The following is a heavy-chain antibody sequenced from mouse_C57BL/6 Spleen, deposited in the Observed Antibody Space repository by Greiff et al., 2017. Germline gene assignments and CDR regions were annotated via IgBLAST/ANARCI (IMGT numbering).Heavy chain of an antibody. CDR1: GYTFTSYW. CDR3: ARGVRTGTDYYAMDY. J-gene: IGHJ4*01. V-gene: IGHV1-50*01. CDR2: IDPSDSYT. D-gene: IGHD4-1*01. Sequence: QVQLKQPGAELVKPGASVKLSCKASGYTFTSYWMQWVKQRPGQGLEWIGEIDPSDSYTNYNQKFKGKATLTVDTSSSTAYMQLSSLTSEDSAVYYCARGVRTGTDYYAMDYWGQGTSVTVSS.